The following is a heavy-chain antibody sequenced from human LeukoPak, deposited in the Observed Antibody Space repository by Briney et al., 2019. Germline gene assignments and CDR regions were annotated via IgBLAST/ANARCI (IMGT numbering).Heavy chain of an antibody. CDR1: GYTFTSYD. CDR2: MNPNSGNT. CDR3: ARGRWGGRYFDY. Sequence: ASVTVSCKSSGYTFTSYDINWVRQATGQGLGWMGLMNPNSGNTGYAQKFQGRVTMTRNTSISTAYMELSSLRSEDTAVYYCARGRWGGRYFDYWGQGTLVTVSS. V-gene: IGHV1-8*01. J-gene: IGHJ4*02. D-gene: IGHD3-16*01.